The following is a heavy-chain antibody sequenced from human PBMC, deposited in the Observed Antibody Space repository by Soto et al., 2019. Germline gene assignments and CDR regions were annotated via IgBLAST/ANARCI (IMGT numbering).Heavy chain of an antibody. J-gene: IGHJ4*02. CDR3: AREAEDLTSNFDY. CDR1: GFTFTRYS. CDR2: ISSTTNYI. Sequence: GGSLRLSCAASGFTFTRYSMNWVRQAPGKGLEWVSSISSTTNYIYYGDSMKGRFTISRDNAKNSLYLEMNSLRAEDTAVYYCAREAEDLTSNFDYWGQGTLVTVSS. V-gene: IGHV3-21*06.